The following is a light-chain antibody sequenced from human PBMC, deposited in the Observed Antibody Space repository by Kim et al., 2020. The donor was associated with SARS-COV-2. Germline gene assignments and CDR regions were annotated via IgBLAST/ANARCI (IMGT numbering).Light chain of an antibody. Sequence: ARGQTVRITCQGDSLRRYFASWYQQKPGQAPVLVMYGKNNRPSGIPDRFSGSNSGATASLTITGAQAEDEADYYCNFGDSSGSRVVFGGGTKVTVL. J-gene: IGLJ3*02. CDR3: NFGDSSGSRVV. CDR2: GKN. CDR1: SLRRYF. V-gene: IGLV3-19*01.